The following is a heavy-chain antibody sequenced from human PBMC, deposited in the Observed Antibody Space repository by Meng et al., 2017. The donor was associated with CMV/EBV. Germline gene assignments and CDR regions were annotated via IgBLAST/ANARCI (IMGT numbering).Heavy chain of an antibody. CDR1: GGSISSSSYY. CDR3: AKDILHGWLGISD. Sequence: SETLSLTCTVSGGSISSSSYYWGWIRQPPGKGLEWIGSIYYSGSTYYNPSLKSRVTISVDTSKNQFSLKLSSVTAADTAVYYCAKDILHGWLGISDWGQGTMVTVSS. D-gene: IGHD3-10*01. J-gene: IGHJ3*01. CDR2: IYYSGST. V-gene: IGHV4-39*07.